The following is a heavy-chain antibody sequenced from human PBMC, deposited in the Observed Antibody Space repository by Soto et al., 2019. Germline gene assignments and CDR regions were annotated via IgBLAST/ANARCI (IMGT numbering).Heavy chain of an antibody. CDR2: ISYDGSDK. CDR3: ANDFGLPPNFDH. Sequence: GGSLRLSCAASGFTFSSYGMHWVRQAPGKGQEWVALISYDGSDKYYADSVKGRFTISRDNSKNTLYLQMNSLRAEDEAVYYCANDFGLPPNFDHWGQETLFTVS. V-gene: IGHV3-30*18. J-gene: IGHJ4*02. D-gene: IGHD3-3*01. CDR1: GFTFSSYG.